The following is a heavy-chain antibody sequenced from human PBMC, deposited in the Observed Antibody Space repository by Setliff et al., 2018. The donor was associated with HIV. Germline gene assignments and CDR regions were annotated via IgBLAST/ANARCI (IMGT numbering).Heavy chain of an antibody. CDR3: AADPQTGTTSYDAFDI. J-gene: IGHJ3*02. CDR2: IVVGGGNT. CDR1: GFTFTNSA. Sequence: ASVKVSCKASGFTFTNSAVQWVRQARGQRLEWIGWIVVGGGNTNYAQKFQERVTITRDMSTSRAYMELSGLRTEDTAVYYCAADPQTGTTSYDAFDIWGQGTVVTVSS. V-gene: IGHV1-58*01. D-gene: IGHD1-7*01.